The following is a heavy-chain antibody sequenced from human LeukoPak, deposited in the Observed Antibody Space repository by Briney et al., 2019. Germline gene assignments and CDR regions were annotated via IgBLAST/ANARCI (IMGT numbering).Heavy chain of an antibody. D-gene: IGHD5-18*01. V-gene: IGHV3-30-3*01. J-gene: IGHJ4*02. CDR3: AKVPDTAMVTGLFDY. Sequence: GRSLRLSCAASGFTFSSYAMHWVRQAPGKGLEWVAVISYDGSNKYYADSVKGRFTISRDNSKNTLYLQMNSLRAEDTAVYYCAKVPDTAMVTGLFDYWGQGTLVTVSS. CDR1: GFTFSSYA. CDR2: ISYDGSNK.